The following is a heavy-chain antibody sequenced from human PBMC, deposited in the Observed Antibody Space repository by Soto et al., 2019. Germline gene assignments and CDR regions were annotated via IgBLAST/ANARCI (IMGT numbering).Heavy chain of an antibody. D-gene: IGHD1-26*01. Sequence: QVQLVQSGAEVKKPGSSVKVSCKASGGTFSSYAISWVRQAPGQGLEWMGGIIPIFGTANYAQKFQGRVTITADESTSTADMELSSRRAEDTAVYYCARGKMEGAIRSGMDVWGQGTTVTVSS. V-gene: IGHV1-69*01. CDR1: GGTFSSYA. CDR3: ARGKMEGAIRSGMDV. CDR2: IIPIFGTA. J-gene: IGHJ6*02.